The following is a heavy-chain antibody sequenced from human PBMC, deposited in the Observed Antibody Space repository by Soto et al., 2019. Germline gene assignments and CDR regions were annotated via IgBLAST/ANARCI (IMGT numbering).Heavy chain of an antibody. CDR2: MNPNSGNT. J-gene: IGHJ6*02. D-gene: IGHD6-13*01. Sequence: ASVKVSCKASGYTFTSYDINWVRQATGQGLEWMGWMNPNSGNTGYAQKFQGRVTMTRNTSISTAYMELSSLRSEDTAVYYCARASEYSSSWYGRLNYYYYYGMDVWGQGTTLTVSS. CDR1: GYTFTSYD. CDR3: ARASEYSSSWYGRLNYYYYYGMDV. V-gene: IGHV1-8*01.